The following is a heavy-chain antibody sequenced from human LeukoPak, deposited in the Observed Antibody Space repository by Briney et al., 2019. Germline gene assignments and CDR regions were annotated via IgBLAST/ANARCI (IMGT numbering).Heavy chain of an antibody. CDR2: IFSNDEK. J-gene: IGHJ4*02. CDR1: GFSLSNARMG. V-gene: IGHV2-26*01. Sequence: SGPTLVNPTETLTLTCTVSGFSLSNARMGVSWIRQPPGKALEWLAHIFSNDEKSYSTSLKSRLTISKDTSKSQVVLTMTNMDPVDTATYHCARIPTSEMATAGFDYWGQGTLVTVSS. CDR3: ARIPTSEMATAGFDY. D-gene: IGHD5-24*01.